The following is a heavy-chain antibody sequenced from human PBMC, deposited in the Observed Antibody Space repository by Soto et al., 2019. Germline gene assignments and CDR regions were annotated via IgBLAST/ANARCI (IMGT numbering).Heavy chain of an antibody. CDR3: ATSTLHTHYYYGMDV. J-gene: IGHJ6*02. V-gene: IGHV1-69*13. CDR2: IMTIFRAA. Sequence: SSVKVSCKASGGTFRSFAFTWVRQAPGQGLEWMGGIMTIFRAANYVQKFQGRLTITADESTSTAYMELSSLRSEDTAVYYCATSTLHTHYYYGMDVWGQGTTVTVSS. CDR1: GGTFRSFA.